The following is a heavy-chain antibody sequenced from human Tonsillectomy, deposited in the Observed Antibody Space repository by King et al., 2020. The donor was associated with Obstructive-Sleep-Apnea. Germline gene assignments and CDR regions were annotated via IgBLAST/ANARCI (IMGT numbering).Heavy chain of an antibody. J-gene: IGHJ6*02. CDR1: GFTFSSYA. CDR3: AKQGTIFGVVTEVDYYGMDV. CDR2: ISASGCRT. Sequence: VQLVESGGGLVQPGGSLRLSCAASGFTFSSYAMSWVRQAPGTGLEWVASISASGCRTRYADSVKGRFTISRDNYKNTLYLQMNSLRAEDTAVYYCAKQGTIFGVVTEVDYYGMDVWGQGTTVTVSS. V-gene: IGHV3-23*04. D-gene: IGHD3-3*01.